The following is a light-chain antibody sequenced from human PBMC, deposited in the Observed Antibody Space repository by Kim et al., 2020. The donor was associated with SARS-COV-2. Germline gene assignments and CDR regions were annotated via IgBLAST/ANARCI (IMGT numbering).Light chain of an antibody. Sequence: SPGGRATLSCRASWMINSILAWYQQTPGQPPSLLFYVSSGRATDFPARFSGSGAGTDFILTISILQSEDFAVYYCLQYHDWPLTFGGGTKVDIK. J-gene: IGKJ4*01. CDR3: LQYHDWPLT. CDR2: VSS. CDR1: WMINSI. V-gene: IGKV3-15*01.